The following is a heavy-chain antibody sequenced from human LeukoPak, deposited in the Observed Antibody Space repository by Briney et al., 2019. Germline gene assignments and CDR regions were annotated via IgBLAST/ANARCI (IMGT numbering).Heavy chain of an antibody. J-gene: IGHJ6*02. CDR1: GFTFSNAW. V-gene: IGHV3-15*01. Sequence: GGSLRLSCAASGFTFSNAWMSWVRQAPGKGLEWVGRIKSKTDGGTTDYAAPVKGRFTISRDDSKNTLYLQMNSLKTEDTAVYYCTISQTLASRYYYYGMDVWGQGTTVTVSS. CDR3: TISQTLASRYYYYGMDV. CDR2: IKSKTDGGTT. D-gene: IGHD5-12*01.